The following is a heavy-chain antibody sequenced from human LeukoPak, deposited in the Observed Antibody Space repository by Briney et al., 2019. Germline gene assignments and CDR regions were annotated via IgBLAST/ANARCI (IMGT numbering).Heavy chain of an antibody. D-gene: IGHD3-3*01. CDR1: GFTFSSYG. J-gene: IGHJ4*02. Sequence: GGSLRLSCAASGFTFSSYGMHWVRQAPGKGLEWVAVISYDGSNKYYADSVKGRFTISRDNSKNMLYLQMNSLRAEDTAVYYCARDQYDTWSRRGNFDSWGQGTLVIVSS. CDR3: ARDQYDTWSRRGNFDS. CDR2: ISYDGSNK. V-gene: IGHV3-30*03.